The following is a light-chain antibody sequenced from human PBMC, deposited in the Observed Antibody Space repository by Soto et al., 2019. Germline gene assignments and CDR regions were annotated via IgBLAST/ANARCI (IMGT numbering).Light chain of an antibody. CDR3: QQRSNWPLT. CDR1: QSINTY. Sequence: EVVLTQCPATLSSSPGESVTLSCRASQSINTYLAWYQQKPGQAPRLLIYDASYRAAGIPSRFSGSGSGTDFTLTISSLEPADFAIYHCQQRSNWPLTFGGGTKVEI. J-gene: IGKJ4*01. V-gene: IGKV3-11*01. CDR2: DAS.